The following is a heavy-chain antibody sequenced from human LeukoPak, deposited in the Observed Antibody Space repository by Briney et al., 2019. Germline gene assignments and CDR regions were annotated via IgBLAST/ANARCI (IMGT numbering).Heavy chain of an antibody. V-gene: IGHV1-3*01. D-gene: IGHD3-10*01. CDR2: INAGNGNT. CDR1: GYTFTSYA. CDR3: ARDRPGFGELLYDY. J-gene: IGHJ4*02. Sequence: GASVKVSCKASGYTFTSYAMHWVRQAPGQRLEWMGWINAGNGNTKYSQKFQGRVTITRDTSASTAYMELSSLRSEDTAVYYCARDRPGFGELLYDYWGQGTLVTVSS.